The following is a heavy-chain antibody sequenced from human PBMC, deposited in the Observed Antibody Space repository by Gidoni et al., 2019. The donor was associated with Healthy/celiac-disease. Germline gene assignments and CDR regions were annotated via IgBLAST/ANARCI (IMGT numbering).Heavy chain of an antibody. CDR1: GGTFSSYA. Sequence: QVQLVQSGAEVKKPGSSVKVSCKASGGTFSSYAISWVRQAPGQGREWMGGIIPIFGTANYAQKFQGRVTITADESTSTAYMELSSLRSEDTAVYYCARGDIVVVPAAMGQSSDAGVQYYYYGMDVWGQGTTVTVSS. V-gene: IGHV1-69*01. CDR3: ARGDIVVVPAAMGQSSDAGVQYYYYGMDV. CDR2: IIPIFGTA. J-gene: IGHJ6*02. D-gene: IGHD2-2*01.